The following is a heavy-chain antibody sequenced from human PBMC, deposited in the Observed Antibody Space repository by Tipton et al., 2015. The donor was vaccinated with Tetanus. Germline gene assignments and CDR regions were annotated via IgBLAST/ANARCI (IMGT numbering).Heavy chain of an antibody. V-gene: IGHV3-23*01. CDR1: GFTFSGYA. D-gene: IGHD4/OR15-4a*01. CDR2: ISGRGGTT. CDR3: ARALYGCCDG. Sequence: SLRLSCAASGFTFSGYAMAWVRQAPGKGLECVSSISGRGGTTSYADFVKGRFTISRDNSKNTLYLQMNSLRAEDTAVYYCARALYGCCDGWGQGTLFAVAS. J-gene: IGHJ4*02.